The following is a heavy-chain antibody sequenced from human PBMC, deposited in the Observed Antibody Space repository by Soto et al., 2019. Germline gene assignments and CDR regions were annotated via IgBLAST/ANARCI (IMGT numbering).Heavy chain of an antibody. CDR3: ARGNHYDILTGPRYYGMDV. Sequence: SVKVSCKASGGTFSSYAISWVRQAPGQGLEWMGGIIPIFGTANYAQKFQGRVTITADESTSTAYMELSSLRSEDTAVYYCARGNHYDILTGPRYYGMDVWGQGTTVTVS. CDR2: IIPIFGTA. CDR1: GGTFSSYA. V-gene: IGHV1-69*13. J-gene: IGHJ6*02. D-gene: IGHD3-9*01.